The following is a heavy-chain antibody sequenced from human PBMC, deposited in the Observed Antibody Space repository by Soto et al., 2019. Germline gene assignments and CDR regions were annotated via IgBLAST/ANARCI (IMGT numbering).Heavy chain of an antibody. CDR1: GASISGYY. V-gene: IGHV4-59*12. CDR2: IYYSGTT. CDR3: ARVWTTVTNWFDP. D-gene: IGHD4-17*01. J-gene: IGHJ5*02. Sequence: SETLSLTCTVSGASISGYYWSWIRQPPGKGLEWIGYIYYSGTTNYNPSLKSRVTISIDTSKNQFSLKLSSVTAADTAVYYCARVWTTVTNWFDPWGQGTLVTVSS.